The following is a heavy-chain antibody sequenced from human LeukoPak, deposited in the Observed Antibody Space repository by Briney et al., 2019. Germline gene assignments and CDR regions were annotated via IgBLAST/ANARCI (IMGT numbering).Heavy chain of an antibody. V-gene: IGHV1-46*01. D-gene: IGHD2-21*01. CDR2: IHPSGGSA. J-gene: IGHJ6*03. CDR1: GYTFTSYY. CDR3: ARAPPYLFYYYYMDV. Sequence: ASVKVSCKASGYTFTSYYMHWVRQAPGQGLEWMGIIHPSGGSASYAQKFQGRVTITRDTSASTAYMELSSLRSEDMAVYYCARAPPYLFYYYYMDVWGKGTTVTVSS.